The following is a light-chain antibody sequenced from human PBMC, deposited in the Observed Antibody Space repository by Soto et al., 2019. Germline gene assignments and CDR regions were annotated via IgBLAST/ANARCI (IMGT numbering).Light chain of an antibody. CDR2: SNN. V-gene: IGLV1-44*01. CDR1: SSNIGSNT. J-gene: IGLJ2*01. Sequence: HSVLTQPPSASGTPGQRVTISCSGSSSNIGSNTVNWYQQLPGTAPKLLIYSNNQRPSGVPDRFSGSKSGTSASLAISGLQSEDEADYYCAAWDDSLNGPHVVFGGGTKVTVL. CDR3: AAWDDSLNGPHVV.